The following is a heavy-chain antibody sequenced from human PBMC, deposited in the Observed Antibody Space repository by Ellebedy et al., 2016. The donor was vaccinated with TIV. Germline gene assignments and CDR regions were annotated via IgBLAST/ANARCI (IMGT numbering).Heavy chain of an antibody. CDR1: GFTFNAYV. D-gene: IGHD2-15*01. Sequence: GGSLRLXCAASGFTFNAYVMHWVRQAPGKGLEWVAVIWNDGSITEYAESVKGRFTISRDNSKNTMNLQMNRLRVEDTAVYYCARSGVRALSTITMVAEINGFDIWGQGTMVTVSS. CDR2: IWNDGSIT. V-gene: IGHV3-33*01. CDR3: ARSGVRALSTITMVAEINGFDI. J-gene: IGHJ3*02.